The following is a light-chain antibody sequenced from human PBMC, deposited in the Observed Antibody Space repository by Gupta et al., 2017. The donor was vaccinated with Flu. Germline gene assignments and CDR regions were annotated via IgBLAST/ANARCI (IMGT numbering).Light chain of an antibody. CDR1: ALPKQY. V-gene: IGLV3-25*02. Sequence: SYELTQPPSVSVSPGQTARITCSGHALPKQYAYWYQQKPGQAPVLVIYKDSERPSWIPGRVSGSSSGTTVTLTISGGQAEDEADYYCQSADSSGTYNWVFGGGTKLTVL. CDR2: KDS. CDR3: QSADSSGTYNWV. J-gene: IGLJ3*02.